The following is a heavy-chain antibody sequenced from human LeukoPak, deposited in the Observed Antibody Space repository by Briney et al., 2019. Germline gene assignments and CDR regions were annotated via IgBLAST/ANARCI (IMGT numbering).Heavy chain of an antibody. Sequence: GGSLRLSCAASGFTFSSYAMSWVRQAPGKGLEWVSGISGSGGTTSYADSVKGRFTISRDNSKNTLYLQLNSLRDEDTAVYYCAKAMYTSSWYNFDYWGQGTLVTVSS. CDR3: AKAMYTSSWYNFDY. CDR1: GFTFSSYA. D-gene: IGHD6-13*01. J-gene: IGHJ4*02. V-gene: IGHV3-23*01. CDR2: ISGSGGTT.